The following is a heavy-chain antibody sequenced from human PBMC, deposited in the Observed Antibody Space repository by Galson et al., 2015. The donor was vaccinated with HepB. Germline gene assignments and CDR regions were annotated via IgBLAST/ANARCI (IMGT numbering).Heavy chain of an antibody. J-gene: IGHJ4*02. D-gene: IGHD6-13*01. Sequence: SLRLSCAASGFTFSSYGMHWVRQAPGKGLEWVAVISYDGSNKYYADSVKGRFTISRDNSKNTLYLQMNSLRAEDTAVYYCAKPQLSSWYYFDYWGQGTLVTVSS. V-gene: IGHV3-30*18. CDR3: AKPQLSSWYYFDY. CDR1: GFTFSSYG. CDR2: ISYDGSNK.